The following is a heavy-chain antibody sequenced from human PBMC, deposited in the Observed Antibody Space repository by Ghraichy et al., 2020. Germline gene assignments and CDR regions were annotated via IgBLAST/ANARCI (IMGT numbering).Heavy chain of an antibody. Sequence: ASVKVSCKTSGYTFTGYYMHWVRQAPGQGLEWMGWINPNSGGTNYAQKFQGRVTMTRDTSISSAYMELSRLRSVDTAVYYCARVPLYDSGRYYNEYYFDYWGQGTLVTVSS. V-gene: IGHV1-2*02. CDR1: GYTFTGYY. CDR3: ARVPLYDSGRYYNEYYFDY. J-gene: IGHJ4*02. CDR2: INPNSGGT. D-gene: IGHD3-10*01.